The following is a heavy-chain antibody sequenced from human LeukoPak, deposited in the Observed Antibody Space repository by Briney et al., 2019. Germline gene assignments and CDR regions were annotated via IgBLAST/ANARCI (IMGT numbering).Heavy chain of an antibody. J-gene: IGHJ4*02. CDR2: IYYSGST. CDR1: GGSISSYY. Sequence: PSETLSLTCTVSGGSISSYYWSWIRQPPGKGLDWIGCIYYSGSTNYNPSLKSRVTISLDTSKNQFSLKLSSVTAADTAVYYCARAILSGYPDSWGQGTLVIVFS. CDR3: ARAILSGYPDS. D-gene: IGHD3-3*01. V-gene: IGHV4-59*01.